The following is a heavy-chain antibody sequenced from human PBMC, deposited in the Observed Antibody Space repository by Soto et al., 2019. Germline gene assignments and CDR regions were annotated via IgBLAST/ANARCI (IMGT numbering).Heavy chain of an antibody. V-gene: IGHV4-30-2*01. Sequence: PSETLSLTCAVSGGSISSGGYSWSWIRQPPGKGLEGIGYIYHSGSIYYNPSLKSRVTISVDRSKNQFSLKLSSVTAADTAVYYCALRSMAVVQEYWGQGTLVTVSS. J-gene: IGHJ4*02. CDR3: ALRSMAVVQEY. CDR2: IYHSGSI. CDR1: GGSISSGGYS. D-gene: IGHD3-22*01.